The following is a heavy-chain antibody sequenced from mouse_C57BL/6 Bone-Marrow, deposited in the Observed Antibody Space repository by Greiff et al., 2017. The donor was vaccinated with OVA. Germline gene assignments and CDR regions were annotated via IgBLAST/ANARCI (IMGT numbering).Heavy chain of an antibody. J-gene: IGHJ4*01. D-gene: IGHD1-1*01. CDR1: GYAFSSSW. CDR2: IYPGDGDT. CDR3: ADYYGSLYAMDY. V-gene: IGHV1-82*01. Sequence: VQLVESGPELVKPGASVKISCKASGYAFSSSWMNWVKQRPGKGLEWIGRIYPGDGDTNYNGKFKGKATLTADKSSSTAYMQLSSLTSEDSAVYFCADYYGSLYAMDYWGQGTSVTVSS.